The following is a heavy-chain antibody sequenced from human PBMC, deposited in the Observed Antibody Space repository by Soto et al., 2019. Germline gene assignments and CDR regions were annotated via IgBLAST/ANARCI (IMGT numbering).Heavy chain of an antibody. CDR3: AIISHGTYCRGGNCWSDY. V-gene: IGHV3-74*01. D-gene: IGHD2-15*01. CDR1: GLTFSSYW. J-gene: IGHJ4*02. CDR2: INGDGIST. Sequence: EVQLVESGGDLVQPGGSLRLSCAASGLTFSSYWMHWVRQDPEKGLGWVSRINGDGISTSYADSVKGRFTISRDNAKDTRYLHMNSLGAEDTAVDYCAIISHGTYCRGGNCWSDYWGQGTLVTVSS.